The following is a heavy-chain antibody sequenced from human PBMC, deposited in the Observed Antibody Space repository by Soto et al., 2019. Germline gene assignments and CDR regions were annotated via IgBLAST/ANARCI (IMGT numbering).Heavy chain of an antibody. CDR3: ARGYCSGGSCRDIDY. Sequence: PSETLSLTCAVSGGSISGSNWWSWVRQPPGKGLEWIGEIYHSGSTNYNPPLKSRVTISVDKSKNQFSLKLSPVTAADTAVYYCARGYCSGGSCRDIDYWGQGTLVTVSS. V-gene: IGHV4-4*02. J-gene: IGHJ4*02. D-gene: IGHD2-15*01. CDR1: GGSISGSNW. CDR2: IYHSGST.